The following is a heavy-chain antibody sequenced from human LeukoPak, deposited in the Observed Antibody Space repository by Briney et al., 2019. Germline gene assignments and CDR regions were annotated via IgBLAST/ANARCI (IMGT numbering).Heavy chain of an antibody. Sequence: ASVKVSCKASGYTFTNYYMHWVRQAPGQGLEWMGIINPSGGSTSYAQKFQGRVTMTRDMSTSTVYMELSSLRSEDTAVYYCARDKGGRWLQSYYFDYWGQGTLVTVSS. CDR1: GYTFTNYY. D-gene: IGHD5-24*01. V-gene: IGHV1-46*01. CDR3: ARDKGGRWLQSYYFDY. J-gene: IGHJ4*02. CDR2: INPSGGST.